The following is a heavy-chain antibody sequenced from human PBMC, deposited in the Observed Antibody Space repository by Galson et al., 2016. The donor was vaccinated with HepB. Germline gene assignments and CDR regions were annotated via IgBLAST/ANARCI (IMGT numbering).Heavy chain of an antibody. CDR2: IDSDGITT. CDR1: GFTFSSYW. D-gene: IGHD1-26*01. Sequence: SLRLSCAASGFTFSSYWMYWVRQAPGKGLVWVSRIDSDGITTAYADSVKGRFTISRDNAKNTLYLQMNSRSAEDTAVYYCATGGGRRSKYYGMDVWGHGTMVTVSS. V-gene: IGHV3-74*01. J-gene: IGHJ6*02. CDR3: ATGGGRRSKYYGMDV.